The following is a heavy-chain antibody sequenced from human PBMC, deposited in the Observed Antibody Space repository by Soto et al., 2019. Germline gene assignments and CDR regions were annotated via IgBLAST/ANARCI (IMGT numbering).Heavy chain of an antibody. CDR2: IYGDDDK. J-gene: IGHJ6*02. CDR3: AREARMVGGFIPNYNGMDV. V-gene: IGHV2-5*02. D-gene: IGHD3-10*01. Sequence: ESGPTLVNPTQTLTLTCTFSGFSLITSGVAVVWIRQPPGKALEYLGVIYGDDDKRYRPSLKSRLTISKDTSKNQVVLSMTNMDPVDTATYYCAREARMVGGFIPNYNGMDVWGQGTTVTVSS. CDR1: GFSLITSGVA.